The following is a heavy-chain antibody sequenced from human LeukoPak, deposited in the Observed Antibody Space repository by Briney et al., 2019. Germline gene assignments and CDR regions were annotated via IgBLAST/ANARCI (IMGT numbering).Heavy chain of an antibody. Sequence: GGSLRLSCAASGFTFSSYAMHWVRQAPGKGLEWVAVISYDGSNKYYAHSVKGRFTISRDNSKNTLYLQMNSLRAEDTAVYYCARDQQQLPDAFDIWGQGTMVTVSS. J-gene: IGHJ3*02. CDR3: ARDQQQLPDAFDI. CDR1: GFTFSSYA. CDR2: ISYDGSNK. V-gene: IGHV3-30*04. D-gene: IGHD6-13*01.